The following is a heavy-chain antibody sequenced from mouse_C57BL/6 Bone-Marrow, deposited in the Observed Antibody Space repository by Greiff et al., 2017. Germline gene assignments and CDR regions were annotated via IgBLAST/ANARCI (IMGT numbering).Heavy chain of an antibody. CDR1: GYTFTNYW. D-gene: IGHD1-1*01. V-gene: IGHV1-63*01. CDR2: ILPGSGST. Sequence: VQLQQSGAELVRPGTSVKMSCKASGYTFTNYWIGWAKQRPGHGLEWIGEILPGSGSTNYNEKFKGKATFTADTSSNTAYMQLSSLTTEDSAIYYCARSTTVDYYAMDYWGQGTSVTVSS. CDR3: ARSTTVDYYAMDY. J-gene: IGHJ4*01.